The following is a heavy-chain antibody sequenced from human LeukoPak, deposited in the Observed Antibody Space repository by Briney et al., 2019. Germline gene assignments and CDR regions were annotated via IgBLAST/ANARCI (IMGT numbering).Heavy chain of an antibody. CDR3: ARTPNRPYCSGGSCYLSWFDS. CDR1: GFTFSDYY. Sequence: VNPGGSLRLSCAASGFTFSDYYMSWIRQAPGKGLEWVSYISSSGSVIQYVDSVKGRFTVSRDNAKSSLYLQMNSLRAEDTAVYYCARTPNRPYCSGGSCYLSWFDSWGQGSLVTVSS. V-gene: IGHV3-11*01. J-gene: IGHJ5*01. D-gene: IGHD2-15*01. CDR2: ISSSGSVI.